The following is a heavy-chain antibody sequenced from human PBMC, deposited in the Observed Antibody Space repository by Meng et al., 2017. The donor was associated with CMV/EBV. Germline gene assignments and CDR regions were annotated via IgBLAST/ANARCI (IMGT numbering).Heavy chain of an antibody. CDR1: GYTFTSYG. CDR2: ISAYNGNT. Sequence: ASVKVSCKASGYTFTSYGISWVRQAPGQGLEWMGWISAYNGNTNYAQKLQGRVTMTTDTSTSTAYMELRSLRSDDTAVYYCARDPYLGTHNYYGMDVWGQGTTVTVSS. V-gene: IGHV1-18*01. D-gene: IGHD4-23*01. CDR3: ARDPYLGTHNYYGMDV. J-gene: IGHJ6*02.